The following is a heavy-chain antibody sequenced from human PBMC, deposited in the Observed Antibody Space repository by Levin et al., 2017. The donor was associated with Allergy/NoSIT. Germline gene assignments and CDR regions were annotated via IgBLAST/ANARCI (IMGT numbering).Heavy chain of an antibody. CDR1: GYTFTGYY. D-gene: IGHD3-9*01. CDR3: ATLSDYDILTGYYNDAFDI. CDR2: INPNSGGT. J-gene: IGHJ3*02. Sequence: ASVKVSCKASGYTFTGYYMHWVRQAPGQGLEWMGWINPNSGGTNYAQKFQGRVTMTRDTSISTAYMELSRLRSDDTAVYYCATLSDYDILTGYYNDAFDIWGQGTMVTVSS. V-gene: IGHV1-2*02.